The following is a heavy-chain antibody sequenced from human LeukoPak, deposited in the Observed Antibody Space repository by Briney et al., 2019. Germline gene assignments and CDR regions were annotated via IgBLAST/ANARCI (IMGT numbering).Heavy chain of an antibody. D-gene: IGHD3-10*01. J-gene: IGHJ4*02. V-gene: IGHV4-61*05. Sequence: SETLSLTCTVSGISISSSNSYWGWIRQHPGNGLEWIGYISYTGSTTYNSSLKSRVTISLDTSQNQFSLKLTSVTPADTAVYYCAKTAKYYYGSETYYFFEYWGQGTLVTVSS. CDR3: AKTAKYYYGSETYYFFEY. CDR1: GISISSSNSY. CDR2: ISYTGST.